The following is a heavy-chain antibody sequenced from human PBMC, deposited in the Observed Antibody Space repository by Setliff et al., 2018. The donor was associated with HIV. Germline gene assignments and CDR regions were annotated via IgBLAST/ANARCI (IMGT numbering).Heavy chain of an antibody. CDR3: ARGVRGTQVLATIGGEDYFYYYMDI. Sequence: PSETLSLTCSISGGPISSYYWNWLRQPAGKGLEWIGRFFPGGSTNYNPSLNSRVSMSVDTSNNQFSLKLTSMTAADTAVYYCARGVRGTQVLATIGGEDYFYYYMDIWGKGTTVTVSS. CDR2: FFPGGST. J-gene: IGHJ6*03. V-gene: IGHV4-4*07. CDR1: GGPISSYY. D-gene: IGHD5-12*01.